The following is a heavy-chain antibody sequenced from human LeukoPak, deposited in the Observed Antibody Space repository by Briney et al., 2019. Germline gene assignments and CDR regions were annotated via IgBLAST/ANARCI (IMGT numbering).Heavy chain of an antibody. Sequence: PGASLKISCKGSGYRFPSYWTAWVRQMPGKGLEWMGIIYPGDSDTRYSPSFQGQVTISADKSISTAYLQWSSLKASDTAMYYCARPYDSGWTGFEDWGQGALVTVSS. CDR3: ARPYDSGWTGFED. V-gene: IGHV5-51*01. CDR2: IYPGDSDT. CDR1: GYRFPSYW. J-gene: IGHJ4*02. D-gene: IGHD6-19*01.